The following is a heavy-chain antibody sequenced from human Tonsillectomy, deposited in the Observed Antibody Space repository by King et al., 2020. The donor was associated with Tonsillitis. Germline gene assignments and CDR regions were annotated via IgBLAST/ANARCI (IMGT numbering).Heavy chain of an antibody. Sequence: QLQESGPGLVKPSQTLSLTCPVSGGSISSGGYYWSWIRQHPGKGLECTGYIYYSGSTYYNPSLKSRVTISVDTSKNQFSLKLSSVTAADAAVSYCARVVTMVEESFYYWGQGTLVTVSS. D-gene: IGHD3-10*01. CDR3: ARVVTMVEESFYY. CDR2: IYYSGST. J-gene: IGHJ4*02. V-gene: IGHV4-31*03. CDR1: GGSISSGGYY.